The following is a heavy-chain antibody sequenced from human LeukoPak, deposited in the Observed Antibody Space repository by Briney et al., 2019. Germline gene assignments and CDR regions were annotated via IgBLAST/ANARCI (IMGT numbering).Heavy chain of an antibody. CDR1: GYTFSRYY. J-gene: IGHJ6*02. CDR2: INPSGGST. Sequence: GASVKVSCTASGYTFSRYYMHWVRQAPGQGLEWMGIINPSGGSTSYAQKFQGRVTMTRDTSTRIVYMELSSLRSKDTAVYYCARWGASGLALIYYYGMDVWGQGTTVTVSS. D-gene: IGHD3/OR15-3a*01. CDR3: ARWGASGLALIYYYGMDV. V-gene: IGHV1-46*01.